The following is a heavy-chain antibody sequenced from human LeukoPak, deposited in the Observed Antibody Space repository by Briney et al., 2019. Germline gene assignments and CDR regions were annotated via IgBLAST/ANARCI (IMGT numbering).Heavy chain of an antibody. CDR1: GFTFTSSA. Sequence: TSVTVSCKASGFTFTSSAVQWVRQARGQRLEWIGWIVVGSGNTNYAQKFQERVTITRDMSTSTVYMELSSLRSEDTAVYYCAAEGRPTVVTFRKGAVDLWGQGTMVTVSS. CDR3: AAEGRPTVVTFRKGAVDL. J-gene: IGHJ3*01. D-gene: IGHD4-23*01. V-gene: IGHV1-58*01. CDR2: IVVGSGNT.